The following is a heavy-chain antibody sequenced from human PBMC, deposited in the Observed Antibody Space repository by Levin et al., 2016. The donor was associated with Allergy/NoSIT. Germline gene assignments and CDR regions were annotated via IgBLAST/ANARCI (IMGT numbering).Heavy chain of an antibody. CDR3: AAGHGYTSSWYWFDP. D-gene: IGHD6-13*01. V-gene: IGHV4-34*13. CDR2: INHNGIT. J-gene: IGHJ5*02. Sequence: RQAPGKGLEWIGEINHNGITNYNPSLKSRVSMSVDTSKNHFSLRLSSVTVADTAVYYCAAGHGYTSSWYWFDPWGLGTLVTVSS.